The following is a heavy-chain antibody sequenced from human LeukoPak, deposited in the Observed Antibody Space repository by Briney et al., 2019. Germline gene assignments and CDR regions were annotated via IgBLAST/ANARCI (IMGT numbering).Heavy chain of an antibody. D-gene: IGHD4-17*01. CDR2: ISGSGGST. V-gene: IGHV3-23*01. CDR3: ARSLPYGRYYYYYYGMDV. J-gene: IGHJ6*02. Sequence: GGSLRLSCAASGFTFSSYAMSWVRQAPGKGLEWVSAISGSGGSTYYADSVKGRFTISRDNSKNTLYLQMNSLRAEDTAVYYCARSLPYGRYYYYYYGMDVWGQGTTVTVSS. CDR1: GFTFSSYA.